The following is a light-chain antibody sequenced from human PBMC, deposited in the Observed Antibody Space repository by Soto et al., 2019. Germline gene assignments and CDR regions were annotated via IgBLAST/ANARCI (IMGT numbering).Light chain of an antibody. CDR1: SSNIGAGKY. Sequence: QSVLTQPPSVSGAPGQRGTISCTGSSSNIGAGKYVHWYQQLPGRAPKLLIYGDTNRPSAVPDRFSASKSGTSASLAISGLQAEDEADYHCQSYDRGLSAAVFGGGTKLTVL. J-gene: IGLJ3*02. CDR2: GDT. V-gene: IGLV1-40*01. CDR3: QSYDRGLSAAV.